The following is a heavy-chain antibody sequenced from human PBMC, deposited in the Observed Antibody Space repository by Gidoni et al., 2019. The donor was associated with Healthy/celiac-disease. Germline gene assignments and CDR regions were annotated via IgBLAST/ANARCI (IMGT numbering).Heavy chain of an antibody. Sequence: QVQLVESGGGVVQPGRSLRLSCAASGFTFRSLAMHWVRQAPGKGPEWVAVTSYDGTNTYYADSVKGRFTISRDNSKNKLYLQMHSLRAEDTAVYYCASGQGSAAATGYFDYWGQGTLVTVSS. CDR1: GFTFRSLA. CDR2: TSYDGTNT. J-gene: IGHJ4*02. CDR3: ASGQGSAAATGYFDY. D-gene: IGHD2-15*01. V-gene: IGHV3-30*04.